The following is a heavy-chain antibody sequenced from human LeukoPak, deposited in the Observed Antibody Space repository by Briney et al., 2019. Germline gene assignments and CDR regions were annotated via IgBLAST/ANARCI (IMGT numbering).Heavy chain of an antibody. J-gene: IGHJ4*02. D-gene: IGHD2-2*02. CDR2: ISSSSSTI. CDR1: GFTFSSYS. CDR3: ARDLGLQLVPAAICDY. V-gene: IGHV3-48*01. Sequence: GGSLRLSCAASGFTFSSYSMNWVRQAPGKGLEWVSYISSSSSTIYYADSVKGRFTISRDNAKNSLYLQMNSLRAEDTAVYYCARDLGLQLVPAAICDYWGQGTLVTVSS.